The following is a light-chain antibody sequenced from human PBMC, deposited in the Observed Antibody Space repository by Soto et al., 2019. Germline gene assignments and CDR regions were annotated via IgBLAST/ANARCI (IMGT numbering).Light chain of an antibody. V-gene: IGKV3-15*01. J-gene: IGKJ4*01. CDR3: QQYYATPLS. CDR1: QSVRSH. CDR2: GAS. Sequence: EIVMSKSPETLSVSPGERATPSCRASQSVRSHLPCHPLKPGQAPRLLIYGASTRATGIPVMFSGSGSGTEFTLTIISLQAEDVAVYYCQQYYATPLSFGGGSTVEIK.